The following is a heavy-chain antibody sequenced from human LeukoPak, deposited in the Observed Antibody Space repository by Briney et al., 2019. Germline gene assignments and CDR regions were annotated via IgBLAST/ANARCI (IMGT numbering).Heavy chain of an antibody. CDR3: VKSVGSGSYYNNDC. Sequence: GRSLRLSCAASGFTFSSYGMHWVRQAPGKGLEWVAVISYDGSNKYYADSVKGRFTISRDNSKNTLYVQMNSLRAEDTAVYYCVKSVGSGSYYNNDCWGQGTLVTVSS. D-gene: IGHD3-10*01. J-gene: IGHJ4*02. V-gene: IGHV3-30*18. CDR2: ISYDGSNK. CDR1: GFTFSSYG.